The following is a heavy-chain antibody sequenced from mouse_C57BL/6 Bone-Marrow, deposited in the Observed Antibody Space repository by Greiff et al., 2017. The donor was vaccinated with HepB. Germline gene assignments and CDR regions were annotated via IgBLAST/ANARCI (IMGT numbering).Heavy chain of an antibody. CDR1: GYTFTSYG. CDR3: ARLKNYYGSSYGYYFDY. V-gene: IGHV1-81*01. Sequence: VKLQESGAELARPGASVKLSCKASGYTFTSYGISWVKQRTGQGLEWIGEIYPRSGNTYYNEKFKGKATLTADKSSSTAYMELRSLTSEDSAVYFCARLKNYYGSSYGYYFDYWGQGTTLTVSS. J-gene: IGHJ2*01. CDR2: IYPRSGNT. D-gene: IGHD1-1*01.